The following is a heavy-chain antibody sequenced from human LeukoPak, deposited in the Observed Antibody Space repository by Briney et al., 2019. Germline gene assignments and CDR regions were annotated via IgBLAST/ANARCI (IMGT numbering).Heavy chain of an antibody. CDR1: GFTFSNYD. Sequence: GGSLRLSCAASGFTFSNYDMNWARQAPGKGLEWVSAISGSGGSTYYADSVKGRFTISRDNSKNTLYLQMNSLRAEDTAVYYCAKDLPKDCSSTSCYSGAFDIWGQGTMVTVSS. V-gene: IGHV3-23*01. J-gene: IGHJ3*02. CDR2: ISGSGGST. CDR3: AKDLPKDCSSTSCYSGAFDI. D-gene: IGHD2-2*02.